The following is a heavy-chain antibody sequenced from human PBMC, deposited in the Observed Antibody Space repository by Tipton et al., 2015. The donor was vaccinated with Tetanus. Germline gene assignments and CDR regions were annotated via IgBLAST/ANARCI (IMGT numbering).Heavy chain of an antibody. J-gene: IGHJ5*02. CDR2: ISPFNNNI. V-gene: IGHV1-18*01. D-gene: IGHD6-19*01. Sequence: QLVQSGAEVKRPGASVKVSCKASGYTFTHYGVNWVRQAPGQGLEWMGWISPFNNNINYAEKFQGRLTMTTDRSTSTVYVDLRSRVLEAAAAYYCARGRGLGPHEFFEHWGQGTLVTVSS. CDR1: GYTFTHYG. CDR3: ARGRGLGPHEFFEH.